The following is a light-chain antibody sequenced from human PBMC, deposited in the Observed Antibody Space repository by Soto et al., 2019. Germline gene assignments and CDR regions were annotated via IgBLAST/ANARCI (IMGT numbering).Light chain of an antibody. V-gene: IGKV3-20*01. CDR2: GAS. CDR1: QSVSSSY. J-gene: IGKJ1*01. CDR3: QQYGSSGT. Sequence: IVLTQSPGTLSLPPGERATLSCRASQSVSSSYLAWYQQKPGQAPRLLIYGASNRATGIPDRFSGSGSGTDFTLTISRLEPEDFAVYYCQQYGSSGTFGQGAKVDI.